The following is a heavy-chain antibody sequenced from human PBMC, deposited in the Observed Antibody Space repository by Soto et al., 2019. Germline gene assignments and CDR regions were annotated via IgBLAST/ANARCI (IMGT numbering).Heavy chain of an antibody. CDR1: GYSFTSYW. J-gene: IGHJ5*02. D-gene: IGHD2-2*01. CDR3: AITAPDCSSTSCYASHWFDP. Sequence: RGESLKISCKGSGYSFTSYWIGWVRQMPGKGLEWMGIIYPGDSDTRYSPSFQGQVTISADKSISTAYLQWSSLKASDTAMYYFAITAPDCSSTSCYASHWFDPWGQGTLVTVSS. CDR2: IYPGDSDT. V-gene: IGHV5-51*01.